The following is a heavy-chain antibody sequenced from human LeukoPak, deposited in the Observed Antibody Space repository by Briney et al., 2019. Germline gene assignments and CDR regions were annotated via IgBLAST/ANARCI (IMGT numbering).Heavy chain of an antibody. J-gene: IGHJ4*02. Sequence: PGGSLRLSCAASGFTFSSYGMHWVRQAPGKGLEWVAFIRYDGSNKYYADSVKGRFTISRDNSKNTLYLQMNSLRAEDTAVYYCAKDDRSSSWFLDYWGQGALVTVSA. D-gene: IGHD6-13*01. CDR1: GFTFSSYG. V-gene: IGHV3-30*02. CDR3: AKDDRSSSWFLDY. CDR2: IRYDGSNK.